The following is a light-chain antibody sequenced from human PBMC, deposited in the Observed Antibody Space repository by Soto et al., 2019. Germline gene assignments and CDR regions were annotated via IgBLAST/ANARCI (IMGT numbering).Light chain of an antibody. CDR1: SSDVGGYKY. J-gene: IGLJ3*02. CDR2: DVS. Sequence: QSALTQPRSVSGSPGQSVTISCTGTSSDVGGYKYVSWYQQHPGKAPKLMIYDVSKRPSGVPDRFSGSKSANTASLTISGLQAEDEADYYCCSYAGSYTDWVFGGGTKVTVL. CDR3: CSYAGSYTDWV. V-gene: IGLV2-11*01.